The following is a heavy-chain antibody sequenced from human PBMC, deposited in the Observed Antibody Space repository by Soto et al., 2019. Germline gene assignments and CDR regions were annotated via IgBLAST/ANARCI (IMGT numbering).Heavy chain of an antibody. CDR3: ARDYGDYNGYGMDV. CDR2: ISSSGSTI. Sequence: PGGSLRLSCAASGFTFSSYEMNWVRQAPGKGLEWVSYISSSGSTIYYADSVKGRFTISRDNAKNSLYLQMNSLRAEDTAVYYCARDYGDYNGYGMDVWGQGTTVTVSS. J-gene: IGHJ6*02. D-gene: IGHD4-17*01. CDR1: GFTFSSYE. V-gene: IGHV3-48*03.